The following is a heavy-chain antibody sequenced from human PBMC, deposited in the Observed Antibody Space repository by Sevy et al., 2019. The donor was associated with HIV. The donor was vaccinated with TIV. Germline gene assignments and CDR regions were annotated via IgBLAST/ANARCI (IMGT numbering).Heavy chain of an antibody. J-gene: IGHJ4*02. D-gene: IGHD3-22*01. CDR2: ISDDGNNK. CDR3: ADHYYDSTGYYFPLDY. CDR1: GFTFSTYA. Sequence: GESLKISCAASGFTFSTYAMYWVRQAPGKGLEWVAVISDDGNNKDYADSVKGRFTVSRDNSKNTLYLQMNSLRADDTAVYYCADHYYDSTGYYFPLDYWGQGTLVTVSS. V-gene: IGHV3-30*04.